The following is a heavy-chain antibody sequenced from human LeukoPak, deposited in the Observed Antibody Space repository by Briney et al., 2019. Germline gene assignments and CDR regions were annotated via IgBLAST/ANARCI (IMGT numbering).Heavy chain of an antibody. Sequence: GESLKISCKTSGYSVTTHWIGWVRLMPGKGLEWMGILYPDDSDTRYSPSFRGQVTMSADKSISTAYLQWSSLKASDTGVYYCARRHGSGWYALDYWGQGTLVTVSS. J-gene: IGHJ4*02. V-gene: IGHV5-51*01. CDR3: ARRHGSGWYALDY. CDR1: GYSVTTHW. D-gene: IGHD6-19*01. CDR2: LYPDDSDT.